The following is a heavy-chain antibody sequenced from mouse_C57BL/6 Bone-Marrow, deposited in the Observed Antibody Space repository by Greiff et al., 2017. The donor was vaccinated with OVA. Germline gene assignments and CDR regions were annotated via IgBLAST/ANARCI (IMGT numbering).Heavy chain of an antibody. CDR2: IYPRSGNT. D-gene: IGHD1-1*01. CDR3: ARGYGTPFAY. Sequence: QVHVKQSGAELARPGASVKLSCKASGYTFTSYGISWVKQRTGQGLEWIGEIYPRSGNTYYNEKFKGKATLTADKSSSTAYMELRSLTSEDSAVYVGARGYGTPFAYWGQGTLVTVSA. J-gene: IGHJ3*01. CDR1: GYTFTSYG. V-gene: IGHV1-81*01.